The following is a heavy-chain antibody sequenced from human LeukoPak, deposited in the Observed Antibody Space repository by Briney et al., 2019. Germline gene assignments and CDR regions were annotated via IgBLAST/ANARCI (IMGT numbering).Heavy chain of an antibody. V-gene: IGHV3-48*03. CDR1: GFMFSSFE. J-gene: IGHJ2*01. CDR2: ISHDGTTI. CDR3: SRDHPAPGIIWYFDL. D-gene: IGHD1-26*01. Sequence: PGGSLRLSCAASGFMFSSFEMSWVRQAPGKGLEWVSYISHDGTTIYYADSVKGRFTISRDNAKNSLYLQMNSLRAEDAAIYYCSRDHPAPGIIWYFDLWGRGTLVTVSS.